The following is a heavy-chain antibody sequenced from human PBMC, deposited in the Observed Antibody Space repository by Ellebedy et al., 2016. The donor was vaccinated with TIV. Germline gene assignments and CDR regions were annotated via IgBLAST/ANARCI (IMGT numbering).Heavy chain of an antibody. J-gene: IGHJ4*02. CDR1: GFTFSCCA. D-gene: IGHD6-13*01. CDR3: AKLAGISSWYAEY. Sequence: PGGSLRPSCAASGFTFSCCAMSWVRQTPGKGLEWVSVISNSGDTTYADYVKARFTISRDNSKDTLFLQMNSLRAEDTGVYYCAKLAGISSWYAEYWGQGTLVTVSS. V-gene: IGHV3-23*01. CDR2: ISNSGDTT.